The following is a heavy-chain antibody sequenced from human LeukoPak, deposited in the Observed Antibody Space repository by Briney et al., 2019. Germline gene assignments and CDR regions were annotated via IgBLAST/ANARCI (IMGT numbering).Heavy chain of an antibody. CDR2: INPNSGGT. V-gene: IGHV1-2*02. Sequence: ASVKVSRKASGYTFTGYYMHWVRQAPGQGLEWMGWINPNSGGTNYAQKFQGRVTMTRDTSISTAYMELSRLRSDDTAVYYCARVKRGAGRIGNWFDPWGQGTLVTVSS. J-gene: IGHJ5*02. CDR1: GYTFTGYY. D-gene: IGHD6-19*01. CDR3: ARVKRGAGRIGNWFDP.